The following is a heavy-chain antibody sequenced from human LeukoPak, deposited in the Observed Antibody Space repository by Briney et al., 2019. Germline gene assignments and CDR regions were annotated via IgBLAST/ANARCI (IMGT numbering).Heavy chain of an antibody. CDR2: INHSGST. CDR3: ASLPRQSTYYYYYMDV. V-gene: IGHV4-34*01. D-gene: IGHD1-1*01. CDR1: GGFFSGYY. J-gene: IGHJ6*03. Sequence: SETLSLTCAVYGGFFSGYYWSWIRQPPGKGLEWIAEINHSGSTNYYPSLKSRVTISVDTSKTQFSLKLSSVTAADTAVYYWASLPRQSTYYYYYMDVWGKGTTVTVSS.